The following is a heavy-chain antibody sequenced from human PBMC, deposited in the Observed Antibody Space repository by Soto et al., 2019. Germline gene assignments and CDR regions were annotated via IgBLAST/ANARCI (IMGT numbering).Heavy chain of an antibody. V-gene: IGHV4-38-2*01. J-gene: IGHJ4*02. CDR1: GYSINRGYY. CDR3: SRYQYDSSGHDVDH. CDR2: IYNRGAT. D-gene: IGHD3-22*01. Sequence: SETLSLTCPVSGYSINRGYYWGWIRQAPGKGLGWIGSIYNRGATYYAPSLKARAAISLDTSNNHFTLRLTSVTVADTAIYYCSRYQYDSSGHDVDHSGQGSPVTVSS.